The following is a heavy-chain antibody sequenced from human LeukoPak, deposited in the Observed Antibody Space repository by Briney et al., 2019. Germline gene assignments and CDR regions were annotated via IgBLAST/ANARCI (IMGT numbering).Heavy chain of an antibody. CDR2: IWYDGSYK. Sequence: GGSLRLSCAASGFTLSSNGIHWVRQAPGTGLEWVAVIWYDGSYKYYADSVKGRFTISRDNSKNTVSLQMDSLRAEDTALYYCVRDYGDYFDYWGQGTLVTVSS. CDR3: VRDYGDYFDY. V-gene: IGHV3-33*01. J-gene: IGHJ4*02. D-gene: IGHD4-17*01. CDR1: GFTLSSNG.